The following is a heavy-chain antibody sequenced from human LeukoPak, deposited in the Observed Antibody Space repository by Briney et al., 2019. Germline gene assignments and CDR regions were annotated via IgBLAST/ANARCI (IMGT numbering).Heavy chain of an antibody. V-gene: IGHV3-7*01. CDR3: ATVLAGHYFDY. J-gene: IGHJ4*02. Sequence: GGSLRLSCAGSGFSFSNYWMTWVRQAPGKGLEWVANIKLDGSDKYYVDSVKGRFTISRDNAKNSLYLQMNSLSAEDTAVYYCATVLAGHYFDYWGQGTLVIVSS. D-gene: IGHD7-27*01. CDR1: GFSFSNYW. CDR2: IKLDGSDK.